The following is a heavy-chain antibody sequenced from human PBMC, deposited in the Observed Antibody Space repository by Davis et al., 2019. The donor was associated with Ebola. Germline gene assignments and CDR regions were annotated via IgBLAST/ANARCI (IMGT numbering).Heavy chain of an antibody. CDR3: ARDPVPAAYHDY. D-gene: IGHD2-2*01. J-gene: IGHJ4*02. Sequence: PGGSLRLSCAASGFTFSKSWMHWVRHAPGEGLVWVSRIKGDGTETNYADSVEGRFTISRDNAKNTLYLQMNSLRVEDTAVYYCARDPVPAAYHDYWGQGTLVTVSS. V-gene: IGHV3-74*01. CDR2: IKGDGTET. CDR1: GFTFSKSW.